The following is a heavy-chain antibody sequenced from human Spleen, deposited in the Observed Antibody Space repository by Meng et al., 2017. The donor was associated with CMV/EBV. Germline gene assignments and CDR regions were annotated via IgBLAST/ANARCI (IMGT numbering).Heavy chain of an antibody. Sequence: SLKISFAASGFTFEDYAMHWVRQAPGKGLEWVSGISWNSGSIGYADSVKGRFTISRDNAKNSLYLQMNSLRAEDTALYYCAILGYCSSTSCYQPNYYGMDVWGQGTTVTVSS. D-gene: IGHD2-2*01. CDR2: ISWNSGSI. CDR3: AILGYCSSTSCYQPNYYGMDV. V-gene: IGHV3-9*01. J-gene: IGHJ6*02. CDR1: GFTFEDYA.